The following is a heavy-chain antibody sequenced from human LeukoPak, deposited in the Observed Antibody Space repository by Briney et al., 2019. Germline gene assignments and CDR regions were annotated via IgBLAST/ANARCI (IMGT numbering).Heavy chain of an antibody. CDR2: ISSSSSNI. CDR1: GFTFSSYE. V-gene: IGHV3-48*02. CDR3: ARDDKWAFDI. D-gene: IGHD1-26*01. J-gene: IGHJ3*02. Sequence: GGSLRLSCAASGFTFSSYEMNWVRQAPGKGLEWVSYISSSSSNILYADSVEGRFTISRDNAKNSLYLQMNSLRDEDTAVYYCARDDKWAFDIWGQGTMVTVSS.